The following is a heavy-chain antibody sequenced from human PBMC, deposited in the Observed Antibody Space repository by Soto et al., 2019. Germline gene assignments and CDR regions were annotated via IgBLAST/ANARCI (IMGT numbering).Heavy chain of an antibody. Sequence: QVQLQESGPGLVKPSQTLSLTCTVSGGSISSGGYYWSWIRQHPGKGLEWIGYIYYSGSTYYNPSIKSRVTISVDTSKNQFSLKLSSVTAADTAVYYCARSGYSYGPNPLLYWCQGTLVTVSS. CDR3: ARSGYSYGPNPLLY. D-gene: IGHD5-18*01. CDR2: IYYSGST. CDR1: GGSISSGGYY. V-gene: IGHV4-31*03. J-gene: IGHJ4*02.